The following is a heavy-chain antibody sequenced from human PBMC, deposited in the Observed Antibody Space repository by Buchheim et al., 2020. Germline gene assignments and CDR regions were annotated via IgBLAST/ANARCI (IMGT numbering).Heavy chain of an antibody. V-gene: IGHV3-23*01. CDR1: GFTFSSYA. CDR2: ISGSGGST. J-gene: IGHJ4*02. CDR3: AKDPLTTRYCSGGSCYSVYSY. D-gene: IGHD2-15*01. Sequence: EVQLLESGGGLVQPGGSLRLSCAASGFTFSSYAMSWVRQAPGKGLEWVSAISGSGGSTYYADSVKGRFTISRDNSKNTLYLQMNSLRAEDTAVYYCAKDPLTTRYCSGGSCYSVYSYWGQGTL.